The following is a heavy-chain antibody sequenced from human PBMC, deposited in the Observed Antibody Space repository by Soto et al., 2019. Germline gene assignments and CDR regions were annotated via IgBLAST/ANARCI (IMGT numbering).Heavy chain of an antibody. J-gene: IGHJ5*02. Sequence: PSETLSLTCTFSGGSISSSSYYWGWIRQPPGKGLEWIGKINHSGSTNYNPSLKSRVTISVDTSKNQFSLKLSSVTAADTAVYYCARATQEYSSSSASGWFDPWGQGTLVTVSS. CDR1: GGSISSSSYY. D-gene: IGHD6-13*01. CDR2: INHSGST. V-gene: IGHV4-39*07. CDR3: ARATQEYSSSSASGWFDP.